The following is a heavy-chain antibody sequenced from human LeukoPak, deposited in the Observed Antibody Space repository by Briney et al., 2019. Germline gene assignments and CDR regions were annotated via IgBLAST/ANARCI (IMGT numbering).Heavy chain of an antibody. CDR2: ISFSVNTK. V-gene: IGHV3-48*04. D-gene: IGHD2-2*01. CDR3: VRDVSPRTADY. CDR1: GFTFSDYS. J-gene: IGHJ4*02. Sequence: GGSLRLSCAASGFTFSDYSMNWVRQAPGKGLEWVSYISFSVNTKYYGDSVKGRFTISRDNAKNSLYLHMDSLRAEDTAVYYCVRDVSPRTADYWGQGTLVIVSS.